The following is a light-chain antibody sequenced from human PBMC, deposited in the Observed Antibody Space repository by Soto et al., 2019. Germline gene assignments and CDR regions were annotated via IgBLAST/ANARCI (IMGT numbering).Light chain of an antibody. Sequence: EIVMTQSPATLSVSPGERATLSCRASQSVSSNLAWYQQKPGQAPRLLIYGASTRATGIQARFSGSGSGTEFILTISSLQSEDFAVYYCQQYNNWPPWTFGQGTKVEIK. CDR3: QQYNNWPPWT. V-gene: IGKV3-15*01. CDR1: QSVSSN. CDR2: GAS. J-gene: IGKJ1*01.